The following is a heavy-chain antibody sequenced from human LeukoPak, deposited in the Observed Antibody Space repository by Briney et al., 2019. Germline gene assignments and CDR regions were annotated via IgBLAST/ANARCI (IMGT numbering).Heavy chain of an antibody. D-gene: IGHD3-10*01. Sequence: NASETLSLTCTVSGGSVSSTTYYWSWIRQPPGKGLEWIASINYSGSTYYNPSLKSRVTISADTSENQFSLKLSSVTAADTAVYYCARYVVYGSGKYYFDYWGQGTLVTASS. CDR1: GGSVSSTTYY. CDR2: INYSGST. CDR3: ARYVVYGSGKYYFDY. J-gene: IGHJ4*02. V-gene: IGHV4-39*01.